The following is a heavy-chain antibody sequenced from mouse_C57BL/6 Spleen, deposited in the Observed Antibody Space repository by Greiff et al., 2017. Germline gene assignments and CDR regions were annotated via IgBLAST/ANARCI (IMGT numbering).Heavy chain of an antibody. CDR2: IWTGGGT. V-gene: IGHV2-9-1*01. CDR1: GFSLTSYA. Sequence: VQRVESGPGLVAPSQSLSITCTVSGFSLTSYAISWVRQPPGKGLEWLGVIWTGGGTNYNSALKSRLSISTDNSTSQVFLKLNSLQTDDTDRYCCARNSPYYDGSSYDYYAMDYWGQGTSATVSA. D-gene: IGHD1-1*01. J-gene: IGHJ4*01. CDR3: ARNSPYYDGSSYDYYAMDY.